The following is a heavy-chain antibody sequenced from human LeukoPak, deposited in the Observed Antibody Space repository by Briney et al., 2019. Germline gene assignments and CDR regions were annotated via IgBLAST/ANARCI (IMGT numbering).Heavy chain of an antibody. Sequence: SVKVSCKASGGTFSSYAISWVRQAPGQGLEWMGRIIPIFGIANYAQKFQGRVTITADKSTSTAYMELSSLRSEDTAVYYCARDPPYDSGVGDYYYGMDVWGQGTTVTVSS. V-gene: IGHV1-69*04. CDR2: IIPIFGIA. CDR1: GGTFSSYA. J-gene: IGHJ6*02. CDR3: ARDPPYDSGVGDYYYGMDV. D-gene: IGHD3-3*01.